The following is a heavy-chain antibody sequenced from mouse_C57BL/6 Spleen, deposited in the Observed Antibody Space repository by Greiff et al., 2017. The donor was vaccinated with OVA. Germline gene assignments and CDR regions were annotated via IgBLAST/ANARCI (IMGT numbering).Heavy chain of an antibody. J-gene: IGHJ4*01. D-gene: IGHD2-3*01. CDR2: IDPSDSYT. CDR1: GYTFTSYW. CDR3: AIHYGYYVGGGYAMDY. Sequence: QVQLQQPGAELVMPGASVKLSCKASGYTFTSYWMHWVKQRPGQGLEWIGEIDPSDSYTNYNQKFKGKSTLTVDKSSSTAYMQLSSLTSEDSAVYYCAIHYGYYVGGGYAMDYWGQGTSVTVSS. V-gene: IGHV1-69*01.